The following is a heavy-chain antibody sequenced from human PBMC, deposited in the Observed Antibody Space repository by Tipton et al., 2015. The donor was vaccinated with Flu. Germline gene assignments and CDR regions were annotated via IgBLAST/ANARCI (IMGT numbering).Heavy chain of an antibody. CDR3: ARAGGSNSWYVY. CDR2: VHRTGSP. CDR1: GDSIGSGYF. J-gene: IGHJ4*02. D-gene: IGHD6-13*01. Sequence: LRLSCSVSGDSIGSGYFWGWIRQPPGKGLEWIGNVHRTGSPYYNPSLRSRVIMTVDGAKNQFSLRLTSVTATDTAVYYCARAGGSNSWYVYWGQGTLVTVSS. V-gene: IGHV4-38-2*02.